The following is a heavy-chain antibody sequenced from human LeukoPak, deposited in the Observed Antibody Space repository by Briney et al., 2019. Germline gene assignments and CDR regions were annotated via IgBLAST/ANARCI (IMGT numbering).Heavy chain of an antibody. CDR2: ISSSGSTI. V-gene: IGHV3-48*03. CDR1: GFTFSSYE. Sequence: PGGSLRLSCAASGFTFSSYEMNWVRQAPGKGLEWVSYISSSGSTICYADSVKGRFTISRDNAKNSLYLQMNSLRAEDTAVYYCARNPAYYYYYYMDVWGKGTTVTVSS. CDR3: ARNPAYYYYYYMDV. J-gene: IGHJ6*03.